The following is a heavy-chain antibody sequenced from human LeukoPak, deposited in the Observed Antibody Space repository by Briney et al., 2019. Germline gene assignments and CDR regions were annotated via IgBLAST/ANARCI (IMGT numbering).Heavy chain of an antibody. CDR3: ARAPATILYGDYVFDY. CDR2: INHSGST. Sequence: SETLSLTCAVYGGSFSGYYWSWIRQPPGKGLEWIGEINHSGSTNYNPSLKSRVTISVDTSKNQFSLKLSSVTAADTAVYYCARAPATILYGDYVFDYWGRGTLVTVSS. D-gene: IGHD4-17*01. V-gene: IGHV4-34*01. J-gene: IGHJ4*02. CDR1: GGSFSGYY.